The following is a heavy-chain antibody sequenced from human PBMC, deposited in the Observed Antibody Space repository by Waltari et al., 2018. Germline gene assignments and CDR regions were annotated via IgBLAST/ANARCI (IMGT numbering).Heavy chain of an antibody. D-gene: IGHD4-17*01. V-gene: IGHV3-7*02. J-gene: IGHJ4*02. CDR2: IKQDGSEK. Sequence: EVQLVESGGGLVQPGGSLRLSCAASGFTFSSYWMSWVRQAPGKGLEWGANIKQDGSEKYYVDSVKGRFTISRDNAKNSLYLQMNSLRAEDTAVYYCATDDYGDFNGDYWGQGTLVTVSS. CDR1: GFTFSSYW. CDR3: ATDDYGDFNGDY.